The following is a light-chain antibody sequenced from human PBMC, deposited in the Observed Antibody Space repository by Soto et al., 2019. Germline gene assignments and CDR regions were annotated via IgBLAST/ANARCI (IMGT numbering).Light chain of an antibody. CDR1: SSDVGGYNC. CDR3: SSYAGSNNLV. Sequence: QSVLTQPPSASGSPGQSVTISCTGTSSDVGGYNCVSWYQQHPGKAPKLMIYEVTKRPSGVPDRFSGSKSGNTASLTVSGLQAEDEAEYYCSSYAGSNNLVFGSGTKVTVL. J-gene: IGLJ1*01. CDR2: EVT. V-gene: IGLV2-8*01.